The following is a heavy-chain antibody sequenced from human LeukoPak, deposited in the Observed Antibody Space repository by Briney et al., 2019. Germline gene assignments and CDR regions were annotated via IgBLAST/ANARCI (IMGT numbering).Heavy chain of an antibody. V-gene: IGHV3-48*02. J-gene: IGHJ3*02. D-gene: IGHD1-26*01. CDR2: IARDGTT. CDR1: GFTFSTYS. Sequence: GGPLRLSCVGAGFTFSTYSMNWVRQAPGKGLEWISHIARDGTTYYAGSVKGRFTISRDNAKNSLSLQMNSLRDDDTALYYCVRDQHYAFDIWGQGTMVTVSS. CDR3: VRDQHYAFDI.